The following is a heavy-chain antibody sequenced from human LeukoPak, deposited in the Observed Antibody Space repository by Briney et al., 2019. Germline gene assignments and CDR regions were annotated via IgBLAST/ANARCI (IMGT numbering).Heavy chain of an antibody. V-gene: IGHV1-18*01. Sequence: ASVTVSSKGSVYTFTSYGINWGRQAPGQGREWMGWISAYNGNTNYAQKLQGRVTMTTDTSTSTPYMELRTLTSDDTAVYYCARVSYFSDGSCYSDHWGQGTLVTVSS. D-gene: IGHD2-15*01. J-gene: IGHJ4*02. CDR3: ARVSYFSDGSCYSDH. CDR2: ISAYNGNT. CDR1: VYTFTSYG.